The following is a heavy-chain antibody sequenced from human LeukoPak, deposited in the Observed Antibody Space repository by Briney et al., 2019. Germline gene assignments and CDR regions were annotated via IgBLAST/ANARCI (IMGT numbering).Heavy chain of an antibody. CDR2: INSDGSST. V-gene: IGHV3-74*01. J-gene: IGHJ6*02. D-gene: IGHD6-13*01. CDR1: GFIFSSYW. Sequence: GGSLRLSCAASGFIFSSYWIHWVRQAPGKRLVWVSRINSDGSSTSYADSVKGRFTISRDNAKNTLYLQMNSLRAEDTAVYYCARGIAAAGYYYYGMDVWGQGTTVTVSS. CDR3: ARGIAAAGYYYYGMDV.